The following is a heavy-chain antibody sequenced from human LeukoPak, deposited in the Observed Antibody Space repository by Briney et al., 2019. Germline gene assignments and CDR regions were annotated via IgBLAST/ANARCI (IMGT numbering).Heavy chain of an antibody. V-gene: IGHV1-46*02. Sequence: GASVKVSCKASGYTFNAYFIQWVRQAPGQGLEWMGIINPSGGSTSYAQKFQGRVTMTRDTSTSTVYMELSSLRSEDTAVYYCASYGDAFDIWGQGTIVTVSS. CDR2: INPSGGST. CDR1: GYTFNAYF. CDR3: ASYGDAFDI. J-gene: IGHJ3*02. D-gene: IGHD4-17*01.